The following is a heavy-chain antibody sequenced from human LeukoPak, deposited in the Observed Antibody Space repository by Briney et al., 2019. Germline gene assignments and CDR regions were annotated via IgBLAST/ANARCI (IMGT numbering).Heavy chain of an antibody. Sequence: ASVKVSCKVSGYTLTELSMHWVRQAPGKGLEWMGGFDPEDGETIYAQKFQGRVTMTEDTSTDTAYMELSSLRSEDTAVYYCATGDCSGGSCCSGVSAFDIWGQGTMVTVSS. V-gene: IGHV1-24*01. CDR2: FDPEDGET. CDR3: ATGDCSGGSCCSGVSAFDI. D-gene: IGHD2-15*01. J-gene: IGHJ3*02. CDR1: GYTLTELS.